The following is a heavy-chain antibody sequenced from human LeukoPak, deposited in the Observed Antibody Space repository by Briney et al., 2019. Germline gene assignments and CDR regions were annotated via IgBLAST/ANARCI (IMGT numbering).Heavy chain of an antibody. Sequence: GGSLRLSCAASGFTFSSYAMSWVRQAPGKGLEWVSAISPSGNTIYYADSVKGRFTISRDNSKNTLYLQINSLRAEDTAVYYCAKAGYSSNWPLDYWGQGTLVTVSS. J-gene: IGHJ4*02. CDR2: ISPSGNTI. V-gene: IGHV3-23*01. CDR3: AKAGYSSNWPLDY. D-gene: IGHD6-13*01. CDR1: GFTFSSYA.